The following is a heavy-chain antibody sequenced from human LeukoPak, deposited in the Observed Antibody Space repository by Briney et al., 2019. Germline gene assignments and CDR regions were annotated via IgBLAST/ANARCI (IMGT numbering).Heavy chain of an antibody. Sequence: SETLSLTCTVSGGSISSYYWSWIRQPPGKGLEWIGYISYTGSTNYNPSLKSRVTISIDTSKNQFSLKLSSVTAADTAVYYCASGGYCSSTTCYPNWFDPWGQGTLVTVSS. CDR1: GGSISSYY. J-gene: IGHJ5*02. CDR2: ISYTGST. CDR3: ASGGYCSSTTCYPNWFDP. D-gene: IGHD2-2*01. V-gene: IGHV4-59*01.